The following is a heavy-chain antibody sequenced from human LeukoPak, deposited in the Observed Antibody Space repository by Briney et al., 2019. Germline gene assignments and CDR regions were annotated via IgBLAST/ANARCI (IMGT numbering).Heavy chain of an antibody. V-gene: IGHV3-7*01. D-gene: IGHD6-13*01. Sequence: GGSLRLSCAASAFTFSYHWMTWVRQAPGKGLEWVANIKNDGAVKNYVDSVKGRFTISRDNAKNSLYLQMNSLRAEDTAVYYCAKDSYSKGDFWGQGVLVTVSS. CDR1: AFTFSYHW. CDR3: AKDSYSKGDF. J-gene: IGHJ4*02. CDR2: IKNDGAVK.